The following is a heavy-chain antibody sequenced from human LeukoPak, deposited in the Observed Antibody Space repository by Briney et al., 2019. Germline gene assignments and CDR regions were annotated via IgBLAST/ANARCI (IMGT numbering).Heavy chain of an antibody. CDR1: GFTFSSYS. CDR3: VAGDWGARDSFDL. J-gene: IGHJ3*01. V-gene: IGHV3-21*01. Sequence: PGGSLRLSCAASGFTFSSYSMNWVRQAPGKGLEWVSSISSSSSYIYYADSVKGRFTISRDNAKNSLYLQMNSLRAEDTSVYYCVAGDWGARDSFDLWGRGTMVTASS. CDR2: ISSSSSYI. D-gene: IGHD2-21*02.